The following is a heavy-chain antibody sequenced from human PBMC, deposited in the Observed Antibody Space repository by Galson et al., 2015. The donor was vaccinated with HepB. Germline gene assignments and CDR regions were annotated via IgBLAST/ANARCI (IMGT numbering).Heavy chain of an antibody. D-gene: IGHD3-16*01. CDR2: ISEDGHNK. J-gene: IGHJ4*02. CDR3: ARGGNEEELDH. CDR1: GFSFSHYR. Sequence: SLRLSCAASGFSFSHYRMHWVRQAPGKGLQWVTCISEDGHNKKYADSVKGRFTISRDDSKNTLYLQMNALRADDSAVYFCARGGNEEELDHWGQGTRVTVSS. V-gene: IGHV3-30*03.